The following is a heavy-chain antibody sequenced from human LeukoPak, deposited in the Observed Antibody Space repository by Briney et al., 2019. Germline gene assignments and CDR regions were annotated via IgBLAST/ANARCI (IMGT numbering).Heavy chain of an antibody. D-gene: IGHD2-2*01. V-gene: IGHV3-66*01. CDR1: GFTFSNAW. CDR2: IYSGGST. Sequence: GGSLRLSCAASGFTFSNAWMSWVRQAPGKGLEWVSVIYSGGSTYYADSVKGRFTISRDNSKNTLYLQMNSLRAEDTAVYYCARGPGSTLDYWGQGTLVTVSS. CDR3: ARGPGSTLDY. J-gene: IGHJ4*02.